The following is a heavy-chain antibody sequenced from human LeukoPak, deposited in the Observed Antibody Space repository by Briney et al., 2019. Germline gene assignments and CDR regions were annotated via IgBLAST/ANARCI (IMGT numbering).Heavy chain of an antibody. Sequence: SETLSLTCTVSGGSISSYYWSWIRQPAGKGLEWIERIYPSGSTNYNPSLKSRVTMSVDTSKNQFSLKLSSVTAADTAVYYCARGYYDSSGYSRFDYWGQGTLVTVSS. J-gene: IGHJ4*02. CDR3: ARGYYDSSGYSRFDY. CDR1: GGSISSYY. CDR2: IYPSGST. V-gene: IGHV4-4*07. D-gene: IGHD3-22*01.